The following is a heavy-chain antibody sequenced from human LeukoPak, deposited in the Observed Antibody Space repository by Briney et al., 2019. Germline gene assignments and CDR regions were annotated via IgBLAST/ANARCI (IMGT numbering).Heavy chain of an antibody. CDR3: ARDVGATPGYFDY. CDR1: GGSISNKY. V-gene: IGHV4-59*01. D-gene: IGHD1-26*01. J-gene: IGHJ4*02. CDR2: IYYSGST. Sequence: PSETLSLTCTVSGGSISNKYWSWIRQPPGKGLEWIGYIYYSGSTNYNPSLKSRVTILVDTSKNQFSLKLSSVTAADTAVYYCARDVGATPGYFDYWGQGTLVIVSS.